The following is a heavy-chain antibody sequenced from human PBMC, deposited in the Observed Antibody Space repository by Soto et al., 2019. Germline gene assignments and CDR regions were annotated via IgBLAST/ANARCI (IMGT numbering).Heavy chain of an antibody. V-gene: IGHV3-30*18. CDR2: ISYDGSNK. D-gene: IGHD2-2*01. Sequence: GGSLRLSCAASGFTFSSYGMHWVRQAPGKGLEWVAVISYDGSNKYYADSVKGRFTISRDNSKNTLYLQMNSLRAEDTAVYYCPKGGYQLLNYFDYWGQGTLVTVSS. J-gene: IGHJ4*02. CDR1: GFTFSSYG. CDR3: PKGGYQLLNYFDY.